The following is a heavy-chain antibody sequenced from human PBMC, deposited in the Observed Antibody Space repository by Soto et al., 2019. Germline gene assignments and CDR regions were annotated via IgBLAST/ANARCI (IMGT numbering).Heavy chain of an antibody. CDR1: GYTFTSYY. Sequence: GSVKVSCKASGYTFTSYYMHWVRQAPGQGLEWMGIINPSGGSTSYAQKFQGRVTMTRDTSTSTVYMELSSLRSEDTAVYYCARDSCSGGSCYLGSGANWFDPWGQGTLVTVSS. D-gene: IGHD2-15*01. V-gene: IGHV1-46*01. CDR3: ARDSCSGGSCYLGSGANWFDP. CDR2: INPSGGST. J-gene: IGHJ5*02.